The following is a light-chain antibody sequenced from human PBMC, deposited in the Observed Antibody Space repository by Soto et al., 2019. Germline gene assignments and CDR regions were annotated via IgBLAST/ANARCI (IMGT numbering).Light chain of an antibody. J-gene: IGLJ3*02. V-gene: IGLV8-61*01. CDR1: SGSVSTSYY. Sequence: QAVVTQEPSFSVSPGRTVTLTCGLRSGSVSTSYYPSWYQQPPGKAPRTIIYSTNPRSSGVTNRFSGSILDNKAALTIAGAEEDDESDYYCVLYMGSGISVFGGGTKVTVL. CDR3: VLYMGSGISV. CDR2: STN.